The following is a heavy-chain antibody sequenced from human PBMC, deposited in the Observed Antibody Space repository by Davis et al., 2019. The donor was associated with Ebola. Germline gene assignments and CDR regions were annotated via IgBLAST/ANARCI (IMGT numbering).Heavy chain of an antibody. V-gene: IGHV1-69*13. CDR3: AGAVSYHDLGAFDI. J-gene: IGHJ3*02. Sequence: SVKVSCKASGGTFSSYAISWVRQAPGQGLEWMGGIIPIFGTANYAQKFQGRVTITADESTSTAYMELSSLRSEDTAVYYCAGAVSYHDLGAFDIWGQGTMVTVSS. CDR2: IIPIFGTA. CDR1: GGTFSSYA. D-gene: IGHD1-26*01.